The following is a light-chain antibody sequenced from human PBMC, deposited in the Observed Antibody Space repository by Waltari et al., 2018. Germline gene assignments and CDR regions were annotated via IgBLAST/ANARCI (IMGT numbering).Light chain of an antibody. CDR1: SSDVGGYNY. Sequence: QSALTQPASVSGSPGQSITIPCTGTSSDVGGYNYVSWYQQHPGKAPKLMIYDVNQRPSGVSNRFSGSKSGNTASLTISGLQAEDEADYYCSSYTSSSTGVLFGGGTKLTVL. CDR2: DVN. CDR3: SSYTSSSTGVL. J-gene: IGLJ2*01. V-gene: IGLV2-14*03.